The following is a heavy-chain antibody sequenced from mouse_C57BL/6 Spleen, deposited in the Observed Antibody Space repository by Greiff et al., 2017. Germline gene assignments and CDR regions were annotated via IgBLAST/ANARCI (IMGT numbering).Heavy chain of an antibody. D-gene: IGHD1-1*01. CDR1: GFTFSDYG. J-gene: IGHJ4*01. V-gene: IGHV5-17*01. CDR2: ISSGSSTI. CDR3: ARPADYYGSRPFYAMDY. Sequence: DVMLVESGGGLVKPGGSLKLSCAASGFTFSDYGMHWVRQAPEKGLEWVAYISSGSSTIYYADTVKGRFTISRDNAKNTLFLQMTSLRSEDTAMYYCARPADYYGSRPFYAMDYWGQGTSVTVSS.